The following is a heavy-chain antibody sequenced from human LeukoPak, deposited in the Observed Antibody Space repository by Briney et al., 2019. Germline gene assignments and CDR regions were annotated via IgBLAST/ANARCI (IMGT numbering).Heavy chain of an antibody. D-gene: IGHD4-23*01. J-gene: IGHJ4*02. V-gene: IGHV3-73*01. CDR2: IRSKANSFAT. Sequence: GGSLKLSCAASGFTFSGSAMHWVRQASGKGLEWVGRIRSKANSFATAYAASVKGRFTISRDDSKNTAYLQMNSLKTEDTAVYYCTRDYGGSSFDYWGQGTLVTVSS. CDR3: TRDYGGSSFDY. CDR1: GFTFSGSA.